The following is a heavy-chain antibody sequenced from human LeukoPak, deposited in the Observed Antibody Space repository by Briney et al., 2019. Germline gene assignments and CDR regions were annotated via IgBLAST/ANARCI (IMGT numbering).Heavy chain of an antibody. CDR1: GFTFTSHD. D-gene: IGHD1-26*01. CDR2: MNPNSGDT. CDR3: ARGLGSGSYYGY. Sequence: ASVEVSCKASGFTFTSHDFNWVRQATGQGLEWMGWMNPNSGDTGYAQKFQGRVTMTRDTSTSTVYMELSSLRSEDTAVYYCARGLGSGSYYGYWGQGTLVTVSS. V-gene: IGHV1-8*01. J-gene: IGHJ4*02.